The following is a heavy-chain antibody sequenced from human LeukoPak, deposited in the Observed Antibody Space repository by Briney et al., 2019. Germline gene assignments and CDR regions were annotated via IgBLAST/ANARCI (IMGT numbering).Heavy chain of an antibody. V-gene: IGHV3-7*01. Sequence: GGSLRLSCAASGFTFSNYWMSWVRQAPGKGLEWVANIKQDGSEKYYVDSVKGRFTISRDNAKNSLYLQMNSVRAEDTAVCYCARDGLDYYYGMDVWGQGTTVTVSS. CDR1: GFTFSNYW. J-gene: IGHJ6*02. CDR2: IKQDGSEK. CDR3: ARDGLDYYYGMDV. D-gene: IGHD6-19*01.